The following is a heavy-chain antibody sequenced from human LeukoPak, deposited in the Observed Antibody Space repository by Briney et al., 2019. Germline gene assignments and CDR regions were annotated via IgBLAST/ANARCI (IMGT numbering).Heavy chain of an antibody. V-gene: IGHV4-34*01. D-gene: IGHD3-9*01. J-gene: IGHJ6*03. Sequence: PSETLSLTCGVYGGSFSGYYWSWVRQPPGEGLEWIGKIEHSGSTNYNPSLKSRVTISVDTSKNQFSLNLSSVTAADTAVYYCARSATLVRNYYYYYMDVRGKGTTVTVSS. CDR1: GGSFSGYY. CDR3: ARSATLVRNYYYYYMDV. CDR2: IEHSGST.